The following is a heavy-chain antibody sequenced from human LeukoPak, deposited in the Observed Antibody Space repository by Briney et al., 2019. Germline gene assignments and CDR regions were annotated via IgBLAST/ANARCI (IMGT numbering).Heavy chain of an antibody. CDR3: ARVGVACSSTSCYTRWNYYYYYMDV. J-gene: IGHJ6*03. CDR1: GYTFTSYG. D-gene: IGHD2-2*02. Sequence: ASVKLSCKASGYTFTSYGISWVRQAPGQGLEWMGWISAYNGNTTYVKKVQGRVTMTTDTSTSTAYLELRSLVSDDTAVTYCARVGVACSSTSCYTRWNYYYYYMDVWGKGTTVTVSS. CDR2: ISAYNGNT. V-gene: IGHV1-18*01.